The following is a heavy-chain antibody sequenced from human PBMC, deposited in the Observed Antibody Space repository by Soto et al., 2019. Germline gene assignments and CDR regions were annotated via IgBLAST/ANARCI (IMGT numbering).Heavy chain of an antibody. Sequence: PGGSLRLSCAASGFTVSSNYMSWVRQAPGKGLEWVSVIYSGGSTYYADSVKGRFTISRDNSKNTLYLQMNSLRAEDTAVYYCATRIRFLEWLPLYYYYGMDVWGQGTTVTVSS. CDR1: GFTVSSNY. J-gene: IGHJ6*02. V-gene: IGHV3-66*01. CDR2: IYSGGST. D-gene: IGHD3-3*01. CDR3: ATRIRFLEWLPLYYYYGMDV.